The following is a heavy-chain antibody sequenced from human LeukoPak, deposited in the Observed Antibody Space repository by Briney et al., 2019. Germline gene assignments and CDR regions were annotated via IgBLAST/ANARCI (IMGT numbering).Heavy chain of an antibody. Sequence: PGASLRLSCAASGFTFSDYAMSWVRQAPGKGLEWVSAIGGRGGGTYYADSVKGRFTVSRDDSKNTLYLQMNSLRAEDTAVYYCAKWGDYDILTGYYDSDYWGQGTLVTVSS. CDR2: IGGRGGGT. J-gene: IGHJ4*02. V-gene: IGHV3-23*01. CDR3: AKWGDYDILTGYYDSDY. CDR1: GFTFSDYA. D-gene: IGHD3-9*01.